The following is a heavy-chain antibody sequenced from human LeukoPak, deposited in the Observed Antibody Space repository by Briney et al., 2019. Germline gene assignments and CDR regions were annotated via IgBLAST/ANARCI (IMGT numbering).Heavy chain of an antibody. Sequence: AGGSLRLSCAASGFTFSSYAMSWVRQAPGKGLEWVGRIKSKTDGGTTDYAAPVKGRFTISRDDSKNTLYLQMNSLKTEDTAVYYCTTDRQALIDYWGQGTLVTVSS. V-gene: IGHV3-15*01. CDR1: GFTFSSYA. CDR2: IKSKTDGGTT. CDR3: TTDRQALIDY. J-gene: IGHJ4*02.